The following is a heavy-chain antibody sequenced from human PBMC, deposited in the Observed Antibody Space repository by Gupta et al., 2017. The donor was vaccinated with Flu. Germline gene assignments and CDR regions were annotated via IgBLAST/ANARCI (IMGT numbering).Heavy chain of an antibody. J-gene: IGHJ4*02. Sequence: FTISRDNAKNSLYLQMNSLRAEDTALYYCAKEFGWGEQLALGFDYWGQGTLVTVSS. V-gene: IGHV3-9*01. D-gene: IGHD6-13*01. CDR3: AKEFGWGEQLALGFDY.